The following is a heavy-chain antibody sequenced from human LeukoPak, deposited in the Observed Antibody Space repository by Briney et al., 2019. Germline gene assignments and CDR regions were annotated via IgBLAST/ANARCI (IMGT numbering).Heavy chain of an antibody. CDR3: AKDLEGEDFWSGHPFDY. V-gene: IGHV3-23*01. Sequence: GGSLRLSCAASGFTFSSYAMSWVRQAPGKGLEWVSAISASSGSTFHADSVKGRFTVSRDNSKNTLYLELNSLRVEDTAVYYCAKDLEGEDFWSGHPFDYWGQGTPVTVSS. D-gene: IGHD3-3*01. J-gene: IGHJ4*02. CDR2: ISASSGST. CDR1: GFTFSSYA.